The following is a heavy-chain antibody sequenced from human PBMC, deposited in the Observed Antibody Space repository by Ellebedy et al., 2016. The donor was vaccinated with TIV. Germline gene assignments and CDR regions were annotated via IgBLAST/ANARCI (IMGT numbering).Heavy chain of an antibody. CDR1: DNSFTRFG. CDR2: SRAYNGNT. Sequence: AASVQVSCKAYDNSFTRFGFTWVRQAPGQGLEWMGWSRAYNGNTKYAQMFQDRFTMTTDTSTKTVYMELRSLRSDDTALYYCARTHYRFGIIDNLDYWGQGTLVTVSS. CDR3: ARTHYRFGIIDNLDY. V-gene: IGHV1-18*04. J-gene: IGHJ4*02. D-gene: IGHD3-10*01.